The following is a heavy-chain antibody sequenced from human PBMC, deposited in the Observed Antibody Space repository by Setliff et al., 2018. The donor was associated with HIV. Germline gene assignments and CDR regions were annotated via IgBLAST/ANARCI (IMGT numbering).Heavy chain of an antibody. CDR1: GLILSNVW. J-gene: IGHJ4*02. CDR2: IKQDGSEK. CDR3: ASRPSGDYGTWEY. V-gene: IGHV3-7*01. D-gene: IGHD4-17*01. Sequence: GGSLRLSCDASGLILSNVWMHRVRQAPGKGLEWVANIKQDGSEKSYVDSVKDRFTISRDNSKDTLYLQMNSLRPEDTAVYYCASRPSGDYGTWEYWGRGTLVTVSS.